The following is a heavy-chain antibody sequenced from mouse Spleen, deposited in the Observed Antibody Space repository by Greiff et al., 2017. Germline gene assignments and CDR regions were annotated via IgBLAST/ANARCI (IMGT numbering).Heavy chain of an antibody. J-gene: IGHJ2*01. Sequence: ESGAELARPGASVKLSCKASGYTFTDYYINWVKQRTGQGLEWIGEIYPGSGNTYYNEKFKGKATLTADKSSSTAYMQLSSLTSEDSAVYFCARGGTGLDYWGQGTTLTVSS. CDR1: GYTFTDYY. V-gene: IGHV1-77*01. CDR2: IYPGSGNT. D-gene: IGHD3-3*01. CDR3: ARGGTGLDY.